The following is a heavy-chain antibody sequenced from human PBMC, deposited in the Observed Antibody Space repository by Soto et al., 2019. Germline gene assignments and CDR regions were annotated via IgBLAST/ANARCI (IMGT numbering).Heavy chain of an antibody. CDR3: TRESPPNYYYGMDV. CDR1: GGTFYRHT. D-gene: IGHD3-10*01. J-gene: IGHJ6*02. CDR2: VVPFLRVT. V-gene: IGHV1-69*02. Sequence: QVQMVQSGAEVKKPGSSVNISCKAPGGTFYRHTITWVRQAPGQGLEWMGRVVPFLRVTTYAQKFRDRLTIVADKATDTAYMELGSLTSEDSAIYYCTRESPPNYYYGMDVWGQGTTVTVS.